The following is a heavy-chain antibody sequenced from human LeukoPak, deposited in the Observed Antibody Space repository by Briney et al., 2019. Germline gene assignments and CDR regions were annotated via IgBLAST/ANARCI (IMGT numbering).Heavy chain of an antibody. V-gene: IGHV3-74*01. D-gene: IGHD3-9*01. Sequence: GGSLRLSCAASGFTFSSYWMHWVRQVPGMGLGWVSRINNDESRTNYADSVKGRFTISRDNAKNTLYLHMNSLRAEDTAVYYCARDKGRYFDWFPGPFDIWGQGTMVTVSS. CDR1: GFTFSSYW. CDR2: INNDESRT. J-gene: IGHJ3*02. CDR3: ARDKGRYFDWFPGPFDI.